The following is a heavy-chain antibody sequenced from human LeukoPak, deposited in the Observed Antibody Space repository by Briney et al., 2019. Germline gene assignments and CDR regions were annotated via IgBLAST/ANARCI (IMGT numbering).Heavy chain of an antibody. V-gene: IGHV1-46*01. CDR2: INPYVGST. CDR1: GYSFTSYY. D-gene: IGHD1-26*01. CDR3: ARVILGASSDDAGFEY. Sequence: ASAKVSCKASGYSFTSYYIHSVRQAPGQGLERMGVINPYVGSTTYAQKFQGRVTMTRDTSTSTVYMELSSLRSEDAAVYYCARVILGASSDDAGFEYWGQGSLVSVSS. J-gene: IGHJ4*02.